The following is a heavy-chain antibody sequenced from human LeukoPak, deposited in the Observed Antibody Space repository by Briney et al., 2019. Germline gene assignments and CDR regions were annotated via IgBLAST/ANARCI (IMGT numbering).Heavy chain of an antibody. D-gene: IGHD1-14*01. J-gene: IGHJ3*02. CDR3: ARDKKRNHAFDI. V-gene: IGHV4-59*01. CDR1: GGSISSYY. Sequence: SETLSLTCTVSGGSISSYYWSWIRQPPGKGLEWIGYIYYSGSTNYNPSLKSRVTISVDTSKNQFSLKLSSVTAADTAVYYCARDKKRNHAFDIWGQGTMVTVSS. CDR2: IYYSGST.